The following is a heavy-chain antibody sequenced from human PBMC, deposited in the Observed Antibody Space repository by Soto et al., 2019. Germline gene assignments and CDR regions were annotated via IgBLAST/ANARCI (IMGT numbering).Heavy chain of an antibody. J-gene: IGHJ6*02. CDR1: GYTFTSYD. CDR2: MNPNSGNT. Sequence: ASVKVSCKASGYTFTSYDINWVRQATGQGLEWMGWMNPNSGNTGYAQKFQGRVTMTRNTSISTAYMELSSLRSEDTAVYYCARGKMYYYYYGMDVWGQGTTVTVPS. CDR3: ARGKMYYYYYGMDV. V-gene: IGHV1-8*01.